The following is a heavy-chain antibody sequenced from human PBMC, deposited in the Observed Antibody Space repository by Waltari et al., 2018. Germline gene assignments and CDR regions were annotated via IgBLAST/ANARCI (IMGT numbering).Heavy chain of an antibody. D-gene: IGHD4-17*01. Sequence: EVQLVQSGAAVKKPGATVTISVTAAGYTFTDYDLHWVQQAPGHGLEWMGRVDPEDGETIYAEKFQGRVTITADTSTDRAYMELSSLRSEDTAVYYCATVFLGARGRLPDYWGQGTLVTVSS. J-gene: IGHJ4*02. V-gene: IGHV1-69-2*01. CDR2: VDPEDGET. CDR3: ATVFLGARGRLPDY. CDR1: GYTFTDYD.